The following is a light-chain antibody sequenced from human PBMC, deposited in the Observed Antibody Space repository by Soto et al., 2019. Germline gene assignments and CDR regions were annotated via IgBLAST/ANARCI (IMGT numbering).Light chain of an antibody. CDR1: RSLARSDGKTH. Sequence: VLTQTPLSSPVTLGQPASISCRSSRSLARSDGKTHLSWLQQRPGQPPRLLIYEISKRFSGGPDRFSGSGAGTDFTLKISRVEAEDVGVYYCMESAHTLFPHTFGGGTKVEI. CDR2: EIS. CDR3: MESAHTLFPHT. J-gene: IGKJ4*01. V-gene: IGKV2-24*01.